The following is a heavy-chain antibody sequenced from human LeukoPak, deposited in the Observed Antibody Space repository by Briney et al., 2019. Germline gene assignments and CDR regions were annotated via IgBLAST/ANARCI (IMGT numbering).Heavy chain of an antibody. J-gene: IGHJ3*01. CDR1: GGSISGYY. V-gene: IGHV4-59*01. D-gene: IGHD3-9*01. CDR3: ARAGYDILTGYLGVFDL. Sequence: NSSETLSLTCTVSGGSISGYYWNWIRQPPGKGLECIGYIYYSGNTNYNPSLKSRVTISVDTSKSQFSLNLSSVTAADTAVYYCARAGYDILTGYLGVFDLWGQGTMVTVSS. CDR2: IYYSGNT.